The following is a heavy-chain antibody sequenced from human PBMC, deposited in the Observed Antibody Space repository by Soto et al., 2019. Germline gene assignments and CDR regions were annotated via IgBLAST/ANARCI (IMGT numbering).Heavy chain of an antibody. Sequence: QVQLVESGGGVVQPGRSLRLSCAASGFNFNNYGMHWVRQAPGKGLEWVAVIWNDGNGYYYANSVKGRFPISRDNSKNTLYLQMSSLRAEDTAVYYCARRQISPPTRGAASARGGMDVWGKGTTVTVSS. CDR1: GFNFNNYG. J-gene: IGHJ6*04. D-gene: IGHD6-13*01. CDR3: ARRQISPPTRGAASARGGMDV. V-gene: IGHV3-33*01. CDR2: IWNDGNGY.